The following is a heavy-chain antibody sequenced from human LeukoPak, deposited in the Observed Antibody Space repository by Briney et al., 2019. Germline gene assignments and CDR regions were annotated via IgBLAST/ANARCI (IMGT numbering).Heavy chain of an antibody. CDR2: IYYSGST. Sequence: SETLSLTCTVSGGSISSYYWSWIRQPPGKGLEWIGYIYYSGSTNYNPSLKRRVTISVDTSKNQFSLKLSSVTAADTAVYYCARVTAAAAFDIWGQGTMVTVSS. V-gene: IGHV4-59*08. CDR3: ARVTAAAAFDI. CDR1: GGSISSYY. J-gene: IGHJ3*02. D-gene: IGHD6-13*01.